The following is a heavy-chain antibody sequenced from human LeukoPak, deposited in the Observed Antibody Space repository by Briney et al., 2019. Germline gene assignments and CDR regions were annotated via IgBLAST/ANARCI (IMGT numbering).Heavy chain of an antibody. CDR1: GFTFSSYE. Sequence: GGSLRLSCAASGFTFSSYEMNWVRQAPGKGLEWVSYISSSGSTIYYADSVKGRFTISRDNAKNSLYLQMNSLRAEDTAVYYCVQYYDILTGYWSWGQGTLVTVSS. V-gene: IGHV3-48*03. D-gene: IGHD3-9*01. CDR3: VQYYDILTGYWS. CDR2: ISSSGSTI. J-gene: IGHJ4*02.